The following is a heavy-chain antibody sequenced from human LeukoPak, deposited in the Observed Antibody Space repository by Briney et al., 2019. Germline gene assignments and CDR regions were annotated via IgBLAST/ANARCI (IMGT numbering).Heavy chain of an antibody. CDR3: ARLTMVRGADPDY. D-gene: IGHD3-10*01. V-gene: IGHV4-59*01. J-gene: IGHJ4*02. Sequence: PSETLSLTCTVSGGSISSYYWSWIRQPPGKGLEWIGYIYYSGSTNYNPSLKSRVTISVDTSKNQFSLKLSSVTAADTAVYYCARLTMVRGADPDYWGQGTLVTVSS. CDR2: IYYSGST. CDR1: GGSISSYY.